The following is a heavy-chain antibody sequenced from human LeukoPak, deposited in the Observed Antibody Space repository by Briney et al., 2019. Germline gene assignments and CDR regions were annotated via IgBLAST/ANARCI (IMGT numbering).Heavy chain of an antibody. CDR1: GGSISTSNSY. J-gene: IGHJ5*02. CDR3: ARVRDILTGSNWFDP. CDR2: IYYSGNT. V-gene: IGHV4-39*07. Sequence: SETLSLTCAVSGGSISTSNSYWGWIRRPPGKGLEWVGSIYYSGNTYYNPSLKSRVTISVDTSKNQFSLKLSSVTAADTAVYYCARVRDILTGSNWFDPWGQGTLVTVSS. D-gene: IGHD3-9*01.